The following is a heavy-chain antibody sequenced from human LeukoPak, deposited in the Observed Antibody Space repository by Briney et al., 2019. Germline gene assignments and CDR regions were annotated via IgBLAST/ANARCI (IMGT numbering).Heavy chain of an antibody. CDR1: GGSISSSSYY. CDR3: ASLTTPTFGVVRTQYYYYYMDV. CDR2: IYYSGST. V-gene: IGHV4-39*01. J-gene: IGHJ6*03. Sequence: SETLSLTCTVSGGSISSSSYYWGWIRQPPGKGLEWIGSIYYSGSTYYNPSLKSRVTISVDTSKNQFSLKLSSVTAADTAVYYCASLTTPTFGVVRTQYYYYYMDVWGKGTTVTVSS. D-gene: IGHD3-3*01.